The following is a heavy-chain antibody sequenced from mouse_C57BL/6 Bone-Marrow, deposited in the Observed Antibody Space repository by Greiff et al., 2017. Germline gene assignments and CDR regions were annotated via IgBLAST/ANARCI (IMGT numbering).Heavy chain of an antibody. CDR1: GYTFTSYW. CDR3: ARWGVVPYFDV. CDR2: IHPNSGST. Sequence: VQLQQPGAGLVKPGASVKLSCKASGYTFTSYWMHWVKQRPGQGLEWIGMIHPNSGSTNYNEKFKSKATLTVDKSSSTAYMQLSSLTSEDSAVYYCARWGVVPYFDVWGTGTTVTVSS. D-gene: IGHD1-1*01. V-gene: IGHV1-64*01. J-gene: IGHJ1*03.